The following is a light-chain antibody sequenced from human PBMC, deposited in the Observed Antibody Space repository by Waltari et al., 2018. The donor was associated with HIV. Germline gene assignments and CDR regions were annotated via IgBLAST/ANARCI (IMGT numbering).Light chain of an antibody. V-gene: IGLV3-19*01. Sequence: SSELTQDPAVSVALGQTVRITCQGDSLRSSYASRYQQKPGQAPVLVIYGKNTRPSGIPDRFSASSSGTTASLTISGAQAEDEADYYCNSRDTSGNHQVFGGGTTLTVL. CDR2: GKN. CDR3: NSRDTSGNHQV. CDR1: SLRSSY. J-gene: IGLJ2*01.